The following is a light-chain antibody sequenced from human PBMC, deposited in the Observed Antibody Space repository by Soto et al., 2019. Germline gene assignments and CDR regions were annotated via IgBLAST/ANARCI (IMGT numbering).Light chain of an antibody. V-gene: IGKV1-5*03. Sequence: DIQMTQSPSTLSASVGDRVTITCRASQSINRRLAWYQQKPGKAPQLLIYGASSSESAIPSRFSGSGSGTEFTLTISSLQPDDFAPSYCQQYKTYTYTFAQGTKLEIK. CDR1: QSINRR. J-gene: IGKJ2*01. CDR3: QQYKTYTYT. CDR2: GAS.